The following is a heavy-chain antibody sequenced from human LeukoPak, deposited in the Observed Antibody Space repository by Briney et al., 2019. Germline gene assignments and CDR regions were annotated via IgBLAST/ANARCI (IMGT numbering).Heavy chain of an antibody. Sequence: PSETLSLTCAVYGGSFSGYYWSWIRQPPGKGLEWIGEINRSGSNNYNPSLERRVTISVDTSKNRFSLKLSSVTAADTAVYYCARGPSNDYWGQGTLVTVSS. V-gene: IGHV4-34*01. J-gene: IGHJ4*02. CDR3: ARGPSNDY. CDR2: INRSGSN. CDR1: GGSFSGYY.